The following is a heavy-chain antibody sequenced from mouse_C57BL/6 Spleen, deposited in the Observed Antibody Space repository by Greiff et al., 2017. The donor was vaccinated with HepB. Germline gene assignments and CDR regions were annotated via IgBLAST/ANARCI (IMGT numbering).Heavy chain of an antibody. V-gene: IGHV1-80*01. Sequence: QVQLKQSGAELVKPGASVKISCKASGYAFSSYWMNWVKQRPGKGLEWIGQIYPGDGDTNYNGKFKGKATLTADKSSSTAYMQLSSLTSEDSAVYFCARPPLYGSSSAWFAYWGQGTLVTVSA. D-gene: IGHD1-1*01. CDR3: ARPPLYGSSSAWFAY. CDR2: IYPGDGDT. CDR1: GYAFSSYW. J-gene: IGHJ3*01.